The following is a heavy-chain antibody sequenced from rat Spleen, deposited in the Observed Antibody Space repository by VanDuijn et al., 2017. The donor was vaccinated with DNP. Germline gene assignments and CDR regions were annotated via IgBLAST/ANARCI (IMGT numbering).Heavy chain of an antibody. D-gene: IGHD1-11*01. V-gene: IGHV5-31*01. J-gene: IGHJ3*01. CDR3: TRAEVTGFPY. Sequence: EVQLVESGGGPVQPGRSLKLSCVASGFIFSDYWMYWIRQAPGKGLEWVASITNTGDGSYYSDSVKGRFSISRDNAKSTLYLQMNSLRSEDTATDYCTRAEVTGFPYWGQGTLVTVSS. CDR1: GFIFSDYW. CDR2: ITNTGDGS.